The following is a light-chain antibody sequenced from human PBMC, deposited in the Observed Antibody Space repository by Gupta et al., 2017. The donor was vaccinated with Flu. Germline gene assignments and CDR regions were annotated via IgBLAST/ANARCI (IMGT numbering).Light chain of an antibody. J-gene: IGKJ1*01. V-gene: IGKV3-15*01. Sequence: ERVLTQSPATLSVSLGERATLSCRASQSVSSNLAWYQQKPGQAPRLLIYGASTRATGIPARFSGSGSGTEFTLTISSLQSEDFAVYYCQQDNNWPQTFGQGTKVEIK. CDR3: QQDNNWPQT. CDR1: QSVSSN. CDR2: GAS.